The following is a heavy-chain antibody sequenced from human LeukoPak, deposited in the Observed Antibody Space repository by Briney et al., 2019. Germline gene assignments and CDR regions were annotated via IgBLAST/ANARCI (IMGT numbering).Heavy chain of an antibody. CDR1: GGSISSYY. D-gene: IGHD6-19*01. Sequence: PSETLSLTCTVSGGSISSYYWSWIRQPPGKGLEWIGYIYYSGTTNYNPSLKSRVTISVDTSKNQFSLKLSSVTAADTAVYYCARSATGWHYDYWGQGTLVTVSS. CDR3: ARSATGWHYDY. J-gene: IGHJ4*02. CDR2: IYYSGTT. V-gene: IGHV4-59*01.